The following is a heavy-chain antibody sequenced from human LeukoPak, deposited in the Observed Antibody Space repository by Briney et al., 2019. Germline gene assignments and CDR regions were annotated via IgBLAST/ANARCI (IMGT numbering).Heavy chain of an antibody. Sequence: LSETLSLTCTVSGGSISSYYWSWIRQPPGKGLEWIGYIYYSGSTNYNPSLKSRVTISVDTSKNLFSLELSSVTAADTAVYYCARGVVAARFWFDPWGQGTLVTVSS. D-gene: IGHD2-15*01. J-gene: IGHJ5*02. V-gene: IGHV4-59*01. CDR2: IYYSGST. CDR1: GGSISSYY. CDR3: ARGVVAARFWFDP.